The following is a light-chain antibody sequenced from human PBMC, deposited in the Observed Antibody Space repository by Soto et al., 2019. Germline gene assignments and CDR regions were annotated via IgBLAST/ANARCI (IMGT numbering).Light chain of an antibody. CDR1: SGDLGLYNY. CDR2: EVN. J-gene: IGLJ2*01. V-gene: IGLV2-8*01. CDR3: SSYAGANTLI. Sequence: QSALTQPPSASGSPGQSITISCAGTSGDLGLYNYVSWFQQHPGKAPKLIIFEVNKRPSGVPDRFSGSKSGNTASLTVAGPGADDEAEYYCSSYAGANTLIFGGGAKVTV.